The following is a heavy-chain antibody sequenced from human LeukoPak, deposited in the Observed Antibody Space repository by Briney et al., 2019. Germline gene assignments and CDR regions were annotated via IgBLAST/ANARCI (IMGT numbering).Heavy chain of an antibody. J-gene: IGHJ6*02. CDR2: INQDGSEK. CDR1: GFSFSSYS. CDR3: ARDLKLELPASSGYCYGMDV. D-gene: IGHD1-7*01. V-gene: IGHV3-7*01. Sequence: GGSLRLSCAASGFSFSSYSMTWVRQAPGKGLEWVANINQDGSEKYYVDSVKGRFTISRDNARKSPCLQMSSLRAEDTAVYYCARDLKLELPASSGYCYGMDVWGQGTTVTVSS.